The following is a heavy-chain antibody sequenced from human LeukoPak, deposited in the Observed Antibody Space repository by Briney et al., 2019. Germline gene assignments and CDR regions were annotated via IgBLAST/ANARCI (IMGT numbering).Heavy chain of an antibody. CDR1: GYSFTSYW. V-gene: IGHV5-51*01. Sequence: GESLKISCKGSGYSFTSYWIGWVRQMPGKGLEGMGIIYPGDSDTRYSPSFQGQVTISADKSISTAYLQWSSLKASDTAMYYCARSPRAAADPFDIWGQGTMVTVSS. J-gene: IGHJ3*02. CDR3: ARSPRAAADPFDI. CDR2: IYPGDSDT. D-gene: IGHD6-13*01.